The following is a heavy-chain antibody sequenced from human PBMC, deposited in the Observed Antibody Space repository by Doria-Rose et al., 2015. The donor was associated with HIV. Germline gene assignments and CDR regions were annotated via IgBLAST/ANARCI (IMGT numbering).Heavy chain of an antibody. Sequence: QITLKESGPVLVKPTETLTLTCTVSGVSLSSPGMGVSRIRQPPGKALEWPANIFSDDERSYKTSLKSRLTISRGTSKSQVVLTMTDMDPVDTATYYCARIKSSRWYHKYYFDFWGQGTLVIVSA. D-gene: IGHD6-13*01. CDR3: ARIKSSRWYHKYYFDF. J-gene: IGHJ4*02. V-gene: IGHV2-26*01. CDR2: IFSDDER. CDR1: GVSLSSPGMG.